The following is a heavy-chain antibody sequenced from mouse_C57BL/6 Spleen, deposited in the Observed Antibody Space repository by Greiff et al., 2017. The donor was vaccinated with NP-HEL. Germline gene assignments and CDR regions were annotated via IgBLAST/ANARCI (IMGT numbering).Heavy chain of an antibody. D-gene: IGHD1-1*01. Sequence: VQLQQPGAELLKPGASVKLSCKASGYTFTSYWMHWVKQRPGQGLEWIGMLHPNSGSTNYNEKFKSKATLTVDKSSSTAYMQLSSLTSEDSAVYYCARTITTVVATSSGYFDVWGTGTTVTVSS. CDR3: ARTITTVVATSSGYFDV. CDR2: LHPNSGST. CDR1: GYTFTSYW. J-gene: IGHJ1*03. V-gene: IGHV1-64*01.